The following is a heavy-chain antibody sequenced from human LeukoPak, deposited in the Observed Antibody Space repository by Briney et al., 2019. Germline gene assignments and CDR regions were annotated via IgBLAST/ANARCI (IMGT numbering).Heavy chain of an antibody. CDR1: GFTFSSYS. CDR3: AREVQSITGTTDAFDI. D-gene: IGHD1/OR15-1a*01. J-gene: IGHJ3*02. Sequence: KPGGSLRLSCAASGFTFSSYSMNWVRQAPGKGLEWVSSISSSSSYIYYADSVKGRFTISRDNAKNSLYLQMNSPRAEDTAVYYCAREVQSITGTTDAFDIWGQGTMVTVSS. CDR2: ISSSSSYI. V-gene: IGHV3-21*01.